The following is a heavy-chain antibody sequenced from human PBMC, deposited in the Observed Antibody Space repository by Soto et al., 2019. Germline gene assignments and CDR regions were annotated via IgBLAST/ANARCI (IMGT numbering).Heavy chain of an antibody. CDR1: GGTFSSYA. D-gene: IGHD6-13*01. V-gene: IGHV1-69*06. CDR3: ARSLIAAAGTGSYYFDY. CDR2: IIPIFGTA. J-gene: IGHJ4*02. Sequence: QVQLVQSGAEVKKPGSSVKVSCKASGGTFSSYAISWVRQAPGQGLEWMGGIIPIFGTANYAQKFQGRVTITADKSTSTAYMELSSLRSKDTAVYYCARSLIAAAGTGSYYFDYWGQGTLVTVSS.